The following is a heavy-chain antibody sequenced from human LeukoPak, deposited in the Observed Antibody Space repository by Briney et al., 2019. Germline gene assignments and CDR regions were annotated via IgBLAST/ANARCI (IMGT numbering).Heavy chain of an antibody. D-gene: IGHD1-20*01. J-gene: IGHJ4*02. CDR3: ARGSVTGTTIDY. CDR1: GGTFNIYA. V-gene: IGHV1-69*13. CDR2: IIPIFGTA. Sequence: GAAVKVSCKASGGTFNIYAISWGRQAPGQGVGWMGGIIPIFGTANYAQKFQGRVTITADESTSTAYMELSSLRSEDTAVYYCARGSVTGTTIDYCGQGTLVTVSS.